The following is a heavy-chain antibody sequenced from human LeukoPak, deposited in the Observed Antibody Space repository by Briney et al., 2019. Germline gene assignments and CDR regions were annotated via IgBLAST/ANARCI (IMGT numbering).Heavy chain of an antibody. J-gene: IGHJ4*02. CDR2: ISAYNGNT. V-gene: IGHV1-18*01. Sequence: GASVKVSGKTSDYTFTSYGISWVRQAPGQGLEWMGWISAYNGNTKYAQKFQGRVTMTEDTSTDTAYMELSSLRSEDTAVYYCATERWLQLRGQKLYYFDYWGQGTLVTVSS. CDR3: ATERWLQLRGQKLYYFDY. CDR1: DYTFTSYG. D-gene: IGHD5-24*01.